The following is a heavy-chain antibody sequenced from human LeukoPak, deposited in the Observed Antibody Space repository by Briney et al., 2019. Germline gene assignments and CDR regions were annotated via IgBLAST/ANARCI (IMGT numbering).Heavy chain of an antibody. Sequence: GGSLRLSCAASGFTFSSYRMSWVRQATGKGLEWVANIKKDGSEKYYVDSVKGRFTISRDNAKNSLYLQMNSLRAEDTAVYYCARDGYYYDSSGYYYYFDYWGQGTLVTVSS. J-gene: IGHJ4*02. V-gene: IGHV3-7*01. CDR2: IKKDGSEK. CDR3: ARDGYYYDSSGYYYYFDY. CDR1: GFTFSSYR. D-gene: IGHD3-22*01.